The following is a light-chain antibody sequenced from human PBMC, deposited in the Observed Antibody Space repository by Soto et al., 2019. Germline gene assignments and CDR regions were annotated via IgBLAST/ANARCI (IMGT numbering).Light chain of an antibody. V-gene: IGKV3-20*01. Sequence: EIVLTQSPGTLSLSPGERATLSCRASQSVSNTYLAWYQQKPGQAPRLLIYDASSRATGIPDRFSGSGSATDFTLTISRLEPEDFAVYYCQQYGRTFGQGTKLEIK. J-gene: IGKJ2*01. CDR1: QSVSNTY. CDR3: QQYGRT. CDR2: DAS.